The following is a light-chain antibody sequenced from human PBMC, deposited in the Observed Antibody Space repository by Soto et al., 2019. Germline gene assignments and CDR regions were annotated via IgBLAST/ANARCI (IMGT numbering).Light chain of an antibody. CDR3: SSYAGSSNV. CDR2: EVD. Sequence: SVLAQPASVSGSPGQSTIISCTGTSSDVGGYNYVSWYQQHPGKAPKFLIYEVDNRASGVSDRFSGSKSGNTASLTVSGLQAEDEADYYCSSYAGSSNVFGTGTKVTVL. J-gene: IGLJ1*01. CDR1: SSDVGGYNY. V-gene: IGLV2-14*01.